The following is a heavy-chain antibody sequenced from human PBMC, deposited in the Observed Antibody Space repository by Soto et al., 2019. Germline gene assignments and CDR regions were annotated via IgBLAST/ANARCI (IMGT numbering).Heavy chain of an antibody. CDR3: AKDLTRQLAYWLDP. V-gene: IGHV1-2*02. Sequence: GASVKVSCKASGYTFTDYYMHWVRQAPGLGLEWVGWINPKNGGTNYAQKFQGRVTLTRDTSIATAYLTLTSLTSDDTALYYCAKDLTRQLAYWLDPWGQGTQVTVSS. CDR1: GYTFTDYY. J-gene: IGHJ5*02. CDR2: INPKNGGT. D-gene: IGHD6-6*01.